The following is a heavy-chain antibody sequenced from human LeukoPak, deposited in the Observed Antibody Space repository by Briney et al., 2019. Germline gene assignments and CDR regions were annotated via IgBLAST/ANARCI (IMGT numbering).Heavy chain of an antibody. J-gene: IGHJ5*02. D-gene: IGHD6-25*01. CDR3: ARELFQRLADLGWFDP. V-gene: IGHV4-61*02. Sequence: SQTLSLTCTVSGGSISSGSYYWSWIRQPAGKGLEWIGRIYTSGSTNYSPSLKSRVTISVDTSKNQFSLKLSSVTAADTAVYYCARELFQRLADLGWFDPWGQGTLVTVSS. CDR2: IYTSGST. CDR1: GGSISSGSYY.